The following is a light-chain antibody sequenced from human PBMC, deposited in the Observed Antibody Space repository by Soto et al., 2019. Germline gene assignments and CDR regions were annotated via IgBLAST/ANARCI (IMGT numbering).Light chain of an antibody. Sequence: QSVLTQPASVSGSPGQSITISCTASSSDVGSFNYVSWYPHHPGKARKLMIYEVTSRPSGVSSRFSGSKSGNTASLTISALQAEDEADYYCVSYATNTTLYVFGSGTKVTVL. V-gene: IGLV2-14*01. CDR3: VSYATNTTLYV. CDR2: EVT. J-gene: IGLJ1*01. CDR1: SSDVGSFNY.